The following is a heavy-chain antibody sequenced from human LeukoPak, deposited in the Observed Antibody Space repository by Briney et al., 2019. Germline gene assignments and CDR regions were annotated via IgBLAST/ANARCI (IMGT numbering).Heavy chain of an antibody. V-gene: IGHV3-23*01. CDR3: AKLLYCSSTSCSMGFDY. CDR1: GFTFSSYA. J-gene: IGHJ4*02. Sequence: PGGSLRLSCAASGFTFSSYAMSWVRQAPGKGLEWVSAISGSGGSTYYADSVKGRFTISRDNSKNTLYLQMNSLRAEDTAVYYCAKLLYCSSTSCSMGFDYWGQGTLVTVSS. D-gene: IGHD2-2*01. CDR2: ISGSGGST.